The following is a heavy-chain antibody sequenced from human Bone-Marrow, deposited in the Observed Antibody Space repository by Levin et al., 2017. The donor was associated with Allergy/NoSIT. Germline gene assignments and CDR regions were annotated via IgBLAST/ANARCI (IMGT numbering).Heavy chain of an antibody. J-gene: IGHJ6*02. Sequence: PGGSLRLSCAASGFTFNNYGIHWVRHAAGKGLEWVAFISYDGSTKYYGDSVKGRFTISRDNSKNRLYLQMNSLKVEDTALYYCARDRLEGYQLLYGMDVWGQGTTVSVSS. CDR2: ISYDGSTK. CDR3: ARDRLEGYQLLYGMDV. V-gene: IGHV3-30*03. D-gene: IGHD2-2*01. CDR1: GFTFNNYG.